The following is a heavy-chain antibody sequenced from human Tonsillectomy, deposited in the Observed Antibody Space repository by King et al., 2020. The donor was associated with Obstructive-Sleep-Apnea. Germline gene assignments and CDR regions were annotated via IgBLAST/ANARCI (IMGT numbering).Heavy chain of an antibody. Sequence: SNKYYADSVKGRFTISRDNSKNTLYLQMNSLRTEDTAVYYCARAPAALDAF. CDR3: ARAPAALDAF. CDR2: SNK. J-gene: IGHJ3*01. V-gene: IGHV3-30-3*01. D-gene: IGHD2-15*01.